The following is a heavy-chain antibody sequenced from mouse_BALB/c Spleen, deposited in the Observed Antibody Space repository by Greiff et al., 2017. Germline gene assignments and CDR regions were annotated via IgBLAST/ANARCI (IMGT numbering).Heavy chain of an antibody. Sequence: EVKLVESGGGLVQPGGSMKLSCVASGFTFSNYWMNWVRQSPEKGLEWVAEIRLKSNNYATHYAESVKGRFTISRDDSKSSVYLQMNNLRAEDTGIYYCTPYYYGSNLYFDYWGQGTTLTVSS. CDR3: TPYYYGSNLYFDY. CDR1: GFTFSNYW. CDR2: IRLKSNNYAT. V-gene: IGHV6-6*02. J-gene: IGHJ2*01. D-gene: IGHD1-1*01.